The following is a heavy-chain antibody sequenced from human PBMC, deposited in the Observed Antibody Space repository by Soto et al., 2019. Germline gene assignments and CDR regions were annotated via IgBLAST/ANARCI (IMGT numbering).Heavy chain of an antibody. D-gene: IGHD3-10*01. CDR3: ARSYYYGSGATFDY. CDR2: IIPIFGTA. Sequence: SVKVSCKASGGTFSSYAISWVRQAPGQGLEWMGGIIPIFGTANYAQKFQGRVTITADESTSTAYMELSSLRSEDTAVYYCARSYYYGSGATFDYWGQGTLVTVSS. CDR1: GGTFSSYA. V-gene: IGHV1-69*13. J-gene: IGHJ4*02.